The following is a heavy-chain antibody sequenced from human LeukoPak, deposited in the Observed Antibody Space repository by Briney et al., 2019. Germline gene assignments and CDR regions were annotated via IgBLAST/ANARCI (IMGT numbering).Heavy chain of an antibody. J-gene: IGHJ6*02. V-gene: IGHV3-48*03. CDR3: ARSTELSDPYFYYGMMS. Sequence: GGSLRLSCAASGFSFRSFEMSWVRQAPGKGLECIAYISSASGTIYHADSVKGRFTISRDNANNSLYLQMNSLRAEDTATYYCARSTELSDPYFYYGMMSGAKGPRSPSP. D-gene: IGHD1-26*01. CDR2: ISSASGTI. CDR1: GFSFRSFE.